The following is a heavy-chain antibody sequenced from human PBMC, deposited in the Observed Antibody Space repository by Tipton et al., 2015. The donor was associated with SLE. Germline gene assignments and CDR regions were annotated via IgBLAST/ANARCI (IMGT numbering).Heavy chain of an antibody. D-gene: IGHD6-13*01. J-gene: IGHJ4*02. Sequence: SLRLSCAASGFTFSTYRMNWVRQAPGKGLEWVSSITSTSSSIYYADSVKGRFTISRDNAKSSLYLQMNSLRVEDTAVYYCARAYISSWRSEDWGQGTLVTVSS. V-gene: IGHV3-21*01. CDR1: GFTFSTYR. CDR2: ITSTSSSI. CDR3: ARAYISSWRSED.